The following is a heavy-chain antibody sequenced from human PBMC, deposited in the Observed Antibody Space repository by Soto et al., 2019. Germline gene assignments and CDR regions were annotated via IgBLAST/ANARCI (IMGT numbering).Heavy chain of an antibody. Sequence: GGSLRLSCAASGFTLSTHLMTWVRQAPGKGLEWVANIKQDGSEKYYVDSVKGRFTISRDNAKNSLYLQMNSLKAEDTAVYYCAGDRTGFVWGQGTTVTVSS. J-gene: IGHJ6*02. CDR3: AGDRTGFV. CDR2: IKQDGSEK. V-gene: IGHV3-7*05. CDR1: GFTLSTHL.